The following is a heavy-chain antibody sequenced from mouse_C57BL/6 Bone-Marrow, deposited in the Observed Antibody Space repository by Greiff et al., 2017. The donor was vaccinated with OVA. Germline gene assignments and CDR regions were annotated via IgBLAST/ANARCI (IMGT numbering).Heavy chain of an antibody. J-gene: IGHJ3*01. CDR2: IYPGNSDT. Sequence: EVQLQQSGTVLARPGASVTMSCKTSGYTFTSYWMHWVNQRPGQGLEWIGAIYPGNSDTSYNQKFNGKANLTAVPSASTAFMELSSLTNEGSAVYYCTLLRVGFAYWGQGTLVTVSA. V-gene: IGHV1-5*01. D-gene: IGHD1-1*01. CDR3: TLLRVGFAY. CDR1: GYTFTSYW.